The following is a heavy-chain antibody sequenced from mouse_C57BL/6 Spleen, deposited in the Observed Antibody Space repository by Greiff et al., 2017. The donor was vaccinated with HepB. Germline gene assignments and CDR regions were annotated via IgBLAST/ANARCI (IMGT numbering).Heavy chain of an antibody. CDR2: ISSGGSYT. V-gene: IGHV5-6*01. Sequence: EVQRVESGGDLVKPGGSLKLSCAASGFTFSSYGMSWVRQTPDKRLEWVATISSGGSYTYYPDSVKGRFTISRDNAKNTLYLQMSSLKSEDTAMYYCARHETGYWGQGTLVTVSA. CDR1: GFTFSSYG. J-gene: IGHJ3*02. CDR3: ARHETGY.